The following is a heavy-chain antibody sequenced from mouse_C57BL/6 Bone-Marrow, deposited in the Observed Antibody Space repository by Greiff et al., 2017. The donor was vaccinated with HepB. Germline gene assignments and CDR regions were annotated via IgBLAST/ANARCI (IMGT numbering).Heavy chain of an antibody. CDR3: ARYLYGNYDYYAMDY. J-gene: IGHJ4*01. CDR1: GFTFTDYY. CDR2: IRNKANGYTT. D-gene: IGHD2-1*01. V-gene: IGHV7-3*01. Sequence: EVHLVESGGGLVQPGGSLSLSCAASGFTFTDYYMSWVRQLPGKALEWLGFIRNKANGYTTEYSASVKGRFTISRDNSQSILYLQMNALRAEDSATYYCARYLYGNYDYYAMDYWGQGTSVTVSS.